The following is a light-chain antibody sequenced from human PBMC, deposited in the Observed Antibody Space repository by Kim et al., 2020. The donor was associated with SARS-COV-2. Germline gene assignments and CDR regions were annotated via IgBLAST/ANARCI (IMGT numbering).Light chain of an antibody. V-gene: IGKV1-9*01. CDR3: QQFSVYPRT. Sequence: ASVGDRVTITGRASQGISNSLAWYQQDPGKAPKLLIFGASTLQSGVPSRFSGSGSGTEFTLTISSLQPEDFATYFCQQFSVYPRTFGQGTKVDIK. J-gene: IGKJ1*01. CDR2: GAS. CDR1: QGISNS.